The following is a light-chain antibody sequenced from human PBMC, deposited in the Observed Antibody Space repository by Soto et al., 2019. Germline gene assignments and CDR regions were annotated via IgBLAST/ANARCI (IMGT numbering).Light chain of an antibody. J-gene: IGKJ1*01. CDR2: DAS. CDR1: QSISRW. V-gene: IGKV1-5*01. Sequence: IQLTQSPSTLSASLGDTVTMTCRASQSISRWLSWYQQKAGKAPKLLIYDASTLQTGVASRFSGSMSGTEFTLTITCLQPDDSATYYCKQYNSYWTFGPGTKVEV. CDR3: KQYNSYWT.